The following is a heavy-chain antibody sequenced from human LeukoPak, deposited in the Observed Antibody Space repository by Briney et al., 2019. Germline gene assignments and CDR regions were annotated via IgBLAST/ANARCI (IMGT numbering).Heavy chain of an antibody. D-gene: IGHD6-13*01. Sequence: ASVKVSCKASGYTFTSYDINWVRQATGQGLEWMGWMNPNSGNTGYAQKFQGRVTMTRNTSISTAYMELSSLRSEDTAVYYCARSSSSWLPIDYWGQGTLVTVSS. CDR1: GYTFTSYD. V-gene: IGHV1-8*01. J-gene: IGHJ4*02. CDR3: ARSSSSWLPIDY. CDR2: MNPNSGNT.